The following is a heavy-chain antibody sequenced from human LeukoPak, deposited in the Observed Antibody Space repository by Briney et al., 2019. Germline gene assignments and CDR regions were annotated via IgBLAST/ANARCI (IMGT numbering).Heavy chain of an antibody. J-gene: IGHJ4*02. CDR3: ARGYYGSGSYSGTNFDY. CDR2: ISSSSSYI. D-gene: IGHD3-10*01. CDR1: GFTFSSYE. Sequence: GGSLRLSCAASGFTFSSYEMNWVRQAPGKGLEWVSSISSSSSYIYYADSVKGRFTISRDNAKNSLYLQMNSLRAEDTAVYYCARGYYGSGSYSGTNFDYWGQGTLVTVSS. V-gene: IGHV3-21*01.